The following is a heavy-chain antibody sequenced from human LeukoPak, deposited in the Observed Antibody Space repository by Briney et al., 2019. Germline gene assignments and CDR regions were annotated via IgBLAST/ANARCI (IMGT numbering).Heavy chain of an antibody. CDR3: ATDYGKDPLYFDY. J-gene: IGHJ4*02. V-gene: IGHV3-30*04. CDR2: ISYDASSE. CDR1: GLTFTGYA. D-gene: IGHD3-16*01. Sequence: GGSLRLSCAASGLTFTGYAMHWVRQAPGKGLEWVAVISYDASSEDYADSVKGRFTISRDNSKNTLYLRMSSLRAEDTAVYYCATDYGKDPLYFDYWGQGTLVTVSS.